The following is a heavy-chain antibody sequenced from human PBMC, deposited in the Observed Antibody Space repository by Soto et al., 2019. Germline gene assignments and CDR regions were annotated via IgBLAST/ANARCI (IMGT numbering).Heavy chain of an antibody. CDR3: ARDGMIFGVVIMDYYGMDV. J-gene: IGHJ6*01. CDR2: ISSSGSTI. CDR1: GFTFSIYE. Sequence: WGSLILTCASSGFTFSIYEMNWVRQAPGKGLEWVSYISSSGSTIYYADSVKGRFTISRDNAKNSLYLQMNSLRAEDTAVYCCARDGMIFGVVIMDYYGMDVWGQGTTVTVSS. D-gene: IGHD3-3*01. V-gene: IGHV3-48*03.